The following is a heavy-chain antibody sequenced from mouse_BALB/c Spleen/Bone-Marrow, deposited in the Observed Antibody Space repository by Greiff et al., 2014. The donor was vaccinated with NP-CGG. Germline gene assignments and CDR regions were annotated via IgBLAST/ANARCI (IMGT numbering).Heavy chain of an antibody. Sequence: VKLQESGAELAKPGASVKMSCKASGYTFTDYWMHWVKQRPGQGLEWIGYINPSSGYTEYNQKFKDKATLTTDKSSSTAYMQLNILTSEYAAVYYCARRYGSLWYFDVWGAGTTVTVSS. CDR2: INPSSGYT. CDR3: ARRYGSLWYFDV. D-gene: IGHD1-1*01. CDR1: GYTFTDYW. V-gene: IGHV1-7*01. J-gene: IGHJ1*01.